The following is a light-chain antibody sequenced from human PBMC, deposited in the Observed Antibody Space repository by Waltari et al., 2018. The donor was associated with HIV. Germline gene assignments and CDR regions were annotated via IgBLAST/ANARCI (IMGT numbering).Light chain of an antibody. CDR2: GTY. J-gene: IGKJ2*02. V-gene: IGKV3-11*01. Sequence: PGDRVTLSCRASQNIGSYFARYQQKTGQPPSLLVYGTYIRAPGIPARFSGSGSGTDFNLIIDGLQPDDCALYYGHQYHGWPRCTFGQGTNVEIK. CDR3: HQYHGWPRCT. CDR1: QNIGSY.